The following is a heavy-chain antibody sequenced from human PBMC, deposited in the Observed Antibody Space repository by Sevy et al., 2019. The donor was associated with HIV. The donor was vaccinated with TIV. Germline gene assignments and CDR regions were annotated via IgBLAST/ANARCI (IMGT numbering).Heavy chain of an antibody. CDR2: INAGNGNT. J-gene: IGHJ4*02. CDR1: GYTFTSYA. D-gene: IGHD2-2*01. Sequence: ASVKVSCKASGYTFTSYAMHWVRQAPGQRLEWMGWINAGNGNTKYSQKFQGRVTITRDTSASTAYMELSSLRSEDTAVYYCARGYCSSTSCYWNDYLGQGTLVTVSS. CDR3: ARGYCSSTSCYWNDY. V-gene: IGHV1-3*01.